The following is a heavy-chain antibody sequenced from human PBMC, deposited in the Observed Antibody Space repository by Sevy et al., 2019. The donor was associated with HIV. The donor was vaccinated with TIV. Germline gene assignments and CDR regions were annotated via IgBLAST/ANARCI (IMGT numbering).Heavy chain of an antibody. V-gene: IGHV3-74*03. Sequence: GGSLRLSCAASGFTFSNSWMHWVRQAPGKGLMSVSRMNSDGEVITYADSVKGRFIISRDNTKKTLFLQMNSLRDEDTGVYYCARGTRGVVQNWGQGSLVTVSS. J-gene: IGHJ4*02. D-gene: IGHD3-10*01. CDR3: ARGTRGVVQN. CDR1: GFTFSNSW. CDR2: MNSDGEVI.